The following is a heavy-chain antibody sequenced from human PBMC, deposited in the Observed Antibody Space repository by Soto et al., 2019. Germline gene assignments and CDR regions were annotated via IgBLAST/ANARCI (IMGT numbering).Heavy chain of an antibody. J-gene: IGHJ4*02. CDR3: AREVQVHTPAFVY. CDR1: GGTFNTYA. CDR2: ISPMFGAA. V-gene: IGHV1-69*19. Sequence: QVQLVQSGAEMKKPGSSVKVSCQSSGGTFNTYAMNGVRQAPGQGPEWMGDISPMFGAANYAPKFQGRVTITADESTGTSYMQSSSLTSEDTALYFCAREVQVHTPAFVYWGQGTLVTVSS. D-gene: IGHD3-10*01.